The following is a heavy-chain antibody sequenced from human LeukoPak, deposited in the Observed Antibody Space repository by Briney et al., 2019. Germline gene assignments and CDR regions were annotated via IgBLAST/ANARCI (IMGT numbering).Heavy chain of an antibody. Sequence: PSGTLSLTCAVSGGSISGSNWWSWVRQPPGKGLEWIGEIFHSGSTNYSPSLKSRVTISIDKSKNQFSLKLTSVTVADTAVYCCASRLRHLLGYWGQGNLVTVSS. J-gene: IGHJ4*02. CDR1: GGSISGSNW. D-gene: IGHD3-16*01. V-gene: IGHV4-4*01. CDR2: IFHSGST. CDR3: ASRLRHLLGY.